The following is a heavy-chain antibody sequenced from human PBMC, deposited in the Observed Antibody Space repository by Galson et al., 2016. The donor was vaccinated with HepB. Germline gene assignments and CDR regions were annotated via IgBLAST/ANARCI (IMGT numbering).Heavy chain of an antibody. CDR3: ARGLRSVDAMDDYGMDV. V-gene: IGHV3-53*01. Sequence: SLRLSCAPSGFTVSSYYMNWVRQAPGKGLEWVSVIYSGGRTYDADSVKGRFTISRDNSKNTLYLQMNSLRAEDTAVYYCARGLRSVDAMDDYGMDVWGQGTTVTVSS. CDR2: IYSGGRT. J-gene: IGHJ6*02. D-gene: IGHD5-12*01. CDR1: GFTVSSYY.